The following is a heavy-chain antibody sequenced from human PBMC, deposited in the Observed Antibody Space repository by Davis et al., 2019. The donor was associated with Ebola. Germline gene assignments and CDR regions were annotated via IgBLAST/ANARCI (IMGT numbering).Heavy chain of an antibody. CDR2: IYSGGST. J-gene: IGHJ4*02. CDR1: GFTVSSNY. D-gene: IGHD2-21*01. V-gene: IGHV3-53*01. CDR3: ARQYCGGDCYPAFFDY. Sequence: GGSLRLSCAASGFTVSSNYMSWVRQAPGKGLEWVSVIYSGGSTYYADSVKGRFTISRDNSKNTLYLQMNSLRAEDTAVYYCARQYCGGDCYPAFFDYWGQGTLVTVS.